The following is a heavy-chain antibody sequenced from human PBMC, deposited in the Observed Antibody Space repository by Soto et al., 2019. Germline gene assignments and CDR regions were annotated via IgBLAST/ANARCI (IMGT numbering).Heavy chain of an antibody. CDR1: GFAFSSYW. J-gene: IGHJ6*02. V-gene: IGHV3-7*05. D-gene: IGHD2-21*02. CDR2: VYEDGNER. CDR3: ARAPQVTTFHYGMDV. Sequence: VQLVESGGGLVQPGGSLRLSCRASGFAFSSYWMNWVRQAPGKGLEWVASVYEDGNERYYVDSVKGRFTISRDNAMNSLYLQMNSLRAEDTAIYYCARAPQVTTFHYGMDVSDQGTTVTVSS.